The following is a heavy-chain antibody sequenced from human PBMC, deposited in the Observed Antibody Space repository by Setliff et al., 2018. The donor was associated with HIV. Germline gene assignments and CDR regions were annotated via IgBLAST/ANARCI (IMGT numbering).Heavy chain of an antibody. V-gene: IGHV1-2*06. D-gene: IGHD2-8*01. CDR1: GYTFTGYY. CDR3: ATQLYCTNGVCLDAFDI. CDR2: IIPNSGGT. J-gene: IGHJ3*02. Sequence: ASVKVSCKASGYTFTGYYGHWVRQAPGQGLEWMGRIIPNSGGTNYAQKFQGRVTMTRDTSISTAYMELTRLRSDDTAVYYCATQLYCTNGVCLDAFDIWGQGTMVTVSS.